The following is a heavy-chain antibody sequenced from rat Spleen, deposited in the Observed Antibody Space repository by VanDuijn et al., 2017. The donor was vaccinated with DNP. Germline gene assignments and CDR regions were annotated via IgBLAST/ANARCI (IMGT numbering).Heavy chain of an antibody. J-gene: IGHJ2*01. V-gene: IGHV5S11*01. CDR1: GFSFRDYD. D-gene: IGHD5-1*01. CDR2: ISAGGGNT. Sequence: EVQLVESGGGLVQPGRSLKLSCVASGFSFRDYDMAWVRQAPTKGLEWVASISAGGGNTYYRDSVKGRFTISRDNAKSTLYLQMDSLRSEETATYYCARLGGSPFDYWGQGVMVTVSS. CDR3: ARLGGSPFDY.